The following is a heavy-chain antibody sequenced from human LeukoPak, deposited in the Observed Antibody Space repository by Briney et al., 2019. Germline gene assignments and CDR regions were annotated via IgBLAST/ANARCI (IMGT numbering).Heavy chain of an antibody. Sequence: GGSLRVSCAASGFTFSSYWMNWVRQAPGKGLEWVATIKEDGSEKYYVDSVKGRFTISRDNAKNSLYLQLNSMRAEDTAVYYCGRRGSYLDYWGQGTLDTVSS. CDR1: GFTFSSYW. J-gene: IGHJ4*02. CDR2: IKEDGSEK. CDR3: GRRGSYLDY. V-gene: IGHV3-7*01. D-gene: IGHD1-26*01.